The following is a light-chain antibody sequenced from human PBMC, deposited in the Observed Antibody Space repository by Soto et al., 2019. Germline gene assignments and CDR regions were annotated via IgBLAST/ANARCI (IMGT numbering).Light chain of an antibody. Sequence: AIQLTQSPSSLSASVGDSVTITCRASQGMRSALAWYQQTPGRAPKLLIYDASTLDSGVPSRFSGSRSGTDFTLTVSSLQPEDFATYYCQQFDDYPFTVGPGTKVDF. V-gene: IGKV1D-13*01. CDR1: QGMRSA. CDR3: QQFDDYPFT. CDR2: DAS. J-gene: IGKJ3*01.